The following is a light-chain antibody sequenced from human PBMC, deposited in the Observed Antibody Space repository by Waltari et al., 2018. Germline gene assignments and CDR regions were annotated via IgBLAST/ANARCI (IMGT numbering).Light chain of an antibody. CDR1: TINVDILHL. CDR2: ELS. J-gene: IGLJ1*01. V-gene: IGLV2-23*02. Sequence: QSTLTQPASVSGSPGQSITLSCTAVTINVDILHLVSWYQHHPARNPRLLIDELSPRPSGISIRFSGSKSGNTASLTISGLQPEDEADYFCCSFAGYGIYVFGSGTQVSVL. CDR3: CSFAGYGIYV.